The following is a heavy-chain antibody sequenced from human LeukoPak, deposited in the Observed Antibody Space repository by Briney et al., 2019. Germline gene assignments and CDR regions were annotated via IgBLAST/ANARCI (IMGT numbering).Heavy chain of an antibody. J-gene: IGHJ4*02. Sequence: PGGSLRLSCAASGFTFSSYAMSWVRQAPGKGLEWVSGTSGSGGSTYYADSVKGRFTISRDNSKNTLSLQMNSLRAEDTAVYYCAKCRSGGSCYNFDYWGQGTLVTVSS. CDR3: AKCRSGGSCYNFDY. V-gene: IGHV3-23*01. D-gene: IGHD2-15*01. CDR1: GFTFSSYA. CDR2: TSGSGGST.